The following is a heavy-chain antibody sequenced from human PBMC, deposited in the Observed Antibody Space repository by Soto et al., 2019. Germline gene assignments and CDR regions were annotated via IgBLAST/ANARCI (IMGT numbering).Heavy chain of an antibody. D-gene: IGHD3-22*01. Sequence: SETLSLTGAVYVGSFSGYYWSWIRQPPGKGLEWIGEINHSGSTNYNPSLKSRVTISVDTSKNQFSLKLSSVTGGDTSVYYCARGLRGYFYFSSGYGERNSLDPLRQGNLVNV. J-gene: IGHJ5*01. V-gene: IGHV4-34*01. CDR2: INHSGST. CDR3: ARGLRGYFYFSSGYGERNSLDP. CDR1: VGSFSGYY.